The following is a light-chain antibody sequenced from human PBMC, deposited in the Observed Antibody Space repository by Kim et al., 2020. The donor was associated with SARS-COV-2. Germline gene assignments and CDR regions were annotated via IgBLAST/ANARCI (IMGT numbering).Light chain of an antibody. J-gene: IGKJ4*01. CDR3: QQYYDWPPLT. CDR1: QSVSRN. Sequence: SPGERATLSCRASQSVSRNLAWYQLKPGQAPRLLIYGASTRATGIPDRFSGSGSGTEFTLIISSLQSEDFAVYYCQQYYDWPPLTFGGGTKVDIK. CDR2: GAS. V-gene: IGKV3-15*01.